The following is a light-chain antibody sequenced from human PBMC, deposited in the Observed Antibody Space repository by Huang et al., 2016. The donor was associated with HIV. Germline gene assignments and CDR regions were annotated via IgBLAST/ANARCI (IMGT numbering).Light chain of an antibody. Sequence: DIQLTQSPSSLSASLGDRVTITCRASQTISGYLNWYQQKPGEAPQILIFGASNLHSGVPSRFSGSGSGTEFTLTISNMQPEDFAIYYCQQSYSSPPTFGQGTKVEIK. J-gene: IGKJ1*01. CDR3: QQSYSSPPT. CDR1: QTISGY. CDR2: GAS. V-gene: IGKV1-39*01.